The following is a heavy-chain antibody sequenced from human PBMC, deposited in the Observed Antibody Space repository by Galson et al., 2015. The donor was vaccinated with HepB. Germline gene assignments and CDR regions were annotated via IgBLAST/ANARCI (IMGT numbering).Heavy chain of an antibody. CDR1: GYTFTSYG. J-gene: IGHJ4*02. V-gene: IGHV1-18*01. CDR2: ISAYNGNT. D-gene: IGHD2-2*02. CDR3: AREDSGICSSTSCYTD. Sequence: SVKVSCKASGYTFTSYGISWVRQAPGQGLEWMGWISAYNGNTNYAQKLQGRVTMTTDTSTSTAYMELRSLRSDDSAVYYCAREDSGICSSTSCYTDWGQGTLVTVSS.